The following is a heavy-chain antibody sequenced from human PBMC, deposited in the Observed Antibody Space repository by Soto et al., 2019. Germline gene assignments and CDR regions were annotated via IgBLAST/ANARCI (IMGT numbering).Heavy chain of an antibody. CDR2: ISAYNGDT. CDR1: GYTVTSHG. V-gene: IGHV1-18*01. Sequence: QVQLVQYGAEVKKPGASVKVSCKASGYTVTSHGISWVRQAPGQGLEWLGWISAYNGDTNYAQRLQGRVTLTTDTSTTTVNMELRSLRSDDTAVYYCASDRYGSQSYYNSHYYYYGLACWGQGTTVTVSS. J-gene: IGHJ6*02. D-gene: IGHD3-10*01. CDR3: ASDRYGSQSYYNSHYYYYGLAC.